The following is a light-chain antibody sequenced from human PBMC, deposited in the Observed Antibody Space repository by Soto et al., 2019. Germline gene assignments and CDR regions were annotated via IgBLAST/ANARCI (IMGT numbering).Light chain of an antibody. J-gene: IGLJ1*01. CDR1: SNDVGGYNY. CDR2: DVT. CDR3: SSYAGSDNLGV. V-gene: IGLV2-8*01. Sequence: QSALTQPPSASGSPGQSVTISCTGTSNDVGGYNYVSWYQQHPGEVPKLLIYDVTKRPSGVPDRFSGSKSGNTASLTVSGLQADDEADYYCSSYAGSDNLGVFGTGTKLTVL.